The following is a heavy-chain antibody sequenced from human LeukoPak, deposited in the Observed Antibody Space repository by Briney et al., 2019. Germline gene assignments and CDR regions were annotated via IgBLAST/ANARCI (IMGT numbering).Heavy chain of an antibody. V-gene: IGHV4-59*01. J-gene: IGHJ2*01. D-gene: IGHD3-10*01. CDR1: GGSISSYY. Sequence: SETLSLTCTVSGGSISSYYWNWIRQPPGKGLEWIGYIYYSGSTNYNPSLKSRVTISVDTSKNQFSLKLSSVTAADTAVYYCARGRTTNLWFGELFRNWYFDLWGRGTLVTVSS. CDR3: ARGRTTNLWFGELFRNWYFDL. CDR2: IYYSGST.